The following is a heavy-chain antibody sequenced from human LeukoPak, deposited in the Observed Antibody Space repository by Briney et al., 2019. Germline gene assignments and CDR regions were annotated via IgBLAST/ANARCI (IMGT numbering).Heavy chain of an antibody. J-gene: IGHJ4*02. CDR2: IYYSGSI. D-gene: IGHD3-22*01. V-gene: IGHV4-39*01. Sequence: PSETLSLTCTVSGDSISSISYYWGWIRQPPGKGLEWIGSIYYSGSIYYNPSLKSRVTIFVDTSKNQFSLKVNSVTAADTAVYYCTREYYYDSGVYHNNPTDSWGQGTLVTVSS. CDR3: TREYYYDSGVYHNNPTDS. CDR1: GDSISSISYY.